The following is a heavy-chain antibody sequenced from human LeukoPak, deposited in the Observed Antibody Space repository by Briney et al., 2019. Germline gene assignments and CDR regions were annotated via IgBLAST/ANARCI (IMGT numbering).Heavy chain of an antibody. J-gene: IGHJ4*02. CDR1: GYTFTGYY. D-gene: IGHD1-26*01. V-gene: IGHV1-2*02. CDR2: INPNSGGT. Sequence: HVASVKVSCKASGYTFTGYYMHRVRQAPGPGREWVGWINPNSGGTNYAQKFQGRVTMTRDTSISTAYMELSRLRSDDTAVYYCARRPGWELRAPFDYWGQGTLVTVSS. CDR3: ARRPGWELRAPFDY.